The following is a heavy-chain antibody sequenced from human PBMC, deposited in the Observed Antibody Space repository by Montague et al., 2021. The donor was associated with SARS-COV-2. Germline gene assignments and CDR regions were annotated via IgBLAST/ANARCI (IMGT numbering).Heavy chain of an antibody. D-gene: IGHD3-9*01. J-gene: IGHJ6*02. CDR1: GFSLSTSGMC. CDR2: IDWDNDK. Sequence: PALVKPTQTLTLTCTFSGFSLSTSGMCVSWIRQPPGKALEWLALIDWDNDKYYSTSLKTRLTISKDTSKNQVVLTMTNMDPVDTATYYCARTRYFGIFYYYYGMDVWGQGTTVTVSS. V-gene: IGHV2-70*01. CDR3: ARTRYFGIFYYYYGMDV.